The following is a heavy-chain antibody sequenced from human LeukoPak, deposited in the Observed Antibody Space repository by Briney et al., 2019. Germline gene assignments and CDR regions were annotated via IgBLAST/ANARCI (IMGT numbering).Heavy chain of an antibody. Sequence: PSGTLSLTCAVSGYSISSGYYWGWIRQPPGKGLEWIGSIYHSGSTYYNPSLKSRVTISVDTSKNQFSLKLSSVTAADTAVYYCARDSRVVVEGGDWFDPWGQGTLVTVSS. V-gene: IGHV4-38-2*02. CDR2: IYHSGST. CDR1: GYSISSGYY. J-gene: IGHJ5*02. D-gene: IGHD2-15*01. CDR3: ARDSRVVVEGGDWFDP.